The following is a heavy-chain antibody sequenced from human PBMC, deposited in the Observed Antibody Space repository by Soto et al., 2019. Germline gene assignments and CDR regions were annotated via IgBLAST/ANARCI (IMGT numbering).Heavy chain of an antibody. CDR1: GGTFSSYT. V-gene: IGHV1-69*02. Sequence: QVQLVQSGAEVKKPGSSVKVSCKASGGTFSSYTISWVRQAPGQGLEWMGRIIPILGIANYAQKFQGRVTITADKXKSTAYMELGSLRSEDTPVYYCASIRGPRAVAAPSHWGQGTLVTVSS. D-gene: IGHD6-19*01. CDR3: ASIRGPRAVAAPSH. J-gene: IGHJ4*02. CDR2: IIPILGIA.